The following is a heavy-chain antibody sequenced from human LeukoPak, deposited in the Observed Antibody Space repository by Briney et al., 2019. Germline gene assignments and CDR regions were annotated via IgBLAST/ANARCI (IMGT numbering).Heavy chain of an antibody. CDR2: IYYTGST. CDR1: GGSMGNSSYY. Sequence: SETLSLTCTVSGGSMGNSSYYWGWIRQPPGKGLEWIGSIYYTGSTYYNPSFKSRITISVDTSKNQFSLKLSSVTAADTAVYYCARDYYDSSGYYYYFDYWGQGTLVTVSS. D-gene: IGHD3-22*01. J-gene: IGHJ4*02. V-gene: IGHV4-39*07. CDR3: ARDYYDSSGYYYYFDY.